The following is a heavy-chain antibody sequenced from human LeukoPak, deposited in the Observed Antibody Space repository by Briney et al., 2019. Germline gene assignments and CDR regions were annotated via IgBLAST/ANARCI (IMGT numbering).Heavy chain of an antibody. Sequence: SETLSLTCTVSGGSISSYYWSWIRQPPGKGLEWIGYIYYSGSTNYNPSLKSRVTISVDTSKNQFSLKLSSVTAADTAVYYCATAIYYDSSLGYAFDIWGQGTMVTVSS. J-gene: IGHJ3*02. D-gene: IGHD3-22*01. CDR2: IYYSGST. V-gene: IGHV4-59*08. CDR3: ATAIYYDSSLGYAFDI. CDR1: GGSISSYY.